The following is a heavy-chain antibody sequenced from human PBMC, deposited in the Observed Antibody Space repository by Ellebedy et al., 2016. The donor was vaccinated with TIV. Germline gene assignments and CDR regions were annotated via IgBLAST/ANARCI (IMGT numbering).Heavy chain of an antibody. CDR1: GFTLSGYW. Sequence: PGGSLRLSCAASGFTLSGYWMHWVRQLPGKGLMWVSRINTDGSSTSYADSVEGRFTITRDNAKKTLYLEMSSLRPEDTAVYYCTRESFRYFDWDLWGQGTLVTVSS. CDR3: TRESFRYFDWDL. J-gene: IGHJ4*02. V-gene: IGHV3-74*01. D-gene: IGHD3-9*01. CDR2: INTDGSST.